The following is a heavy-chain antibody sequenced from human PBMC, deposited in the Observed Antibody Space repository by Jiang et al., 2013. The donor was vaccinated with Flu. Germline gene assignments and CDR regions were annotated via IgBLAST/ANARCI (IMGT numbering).Heavy chain of an antibody. D-gene: IGHD3-10*01. CDR2: IYYRGTT. V-gene: IGHV4-61*03. CDR1: GDSVSSGDHW. CDR3: ARGSSDLWGYFLDS. J-gene: IGHJ4*02. Sequence: GSGLVKPSETLSLTCDVSGDSVSSGDHWWSWIRRPPGKPLEWIGYIYYRGTTSYNPSLMSRVTMSVDASDNHFSLKLESVTAADTAVYFCARGSSDLWGYFLDSWGQGTLVTVSS.